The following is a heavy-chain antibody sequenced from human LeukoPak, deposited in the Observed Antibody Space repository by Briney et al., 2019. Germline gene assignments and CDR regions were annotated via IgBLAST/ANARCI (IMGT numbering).Heavy chain of an antibody. Sequence: GGSLRLSCAASGFTFSSYAMSWFRQAPGKGLEWVSAISGSGGSTYYADSVKGRFTISRDNSKNTLYLQMNSLRAEDTAVYYCAKDVLHYYDSSGSFDYWGQGTLVTVSS. CDR3: AKDVLHYYDSSGSFDY. D-gene: IGHD3-22*01. V-gene: IGHV3-23*01. CDR1: GFTFSSYA. J-gene: IGHJ4*02. CDR2: ISGSGGST.